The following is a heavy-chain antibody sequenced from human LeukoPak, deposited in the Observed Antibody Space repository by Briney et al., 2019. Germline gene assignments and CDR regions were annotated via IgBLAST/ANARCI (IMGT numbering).Heavy chain of an antibody. V-gene: IGHV1-2*06. Sequence: ASVKVSCKASGYTFTGYYMNWVRQAPGQGLEWMGRINPNSGGTNYAQKFQGRVTMTRDTSISTAYMELSRLRSDDTAVYYCARDGDRDSSGWYYFDYWGQGTLVTVSS. D-gene: IGHD6-19*01. CDR1: GYTFTGYY. J-gene: IGHJ4*02. CDR2: INPNSGGT. CDR3: ARDGDRDSSGWYYFDY.